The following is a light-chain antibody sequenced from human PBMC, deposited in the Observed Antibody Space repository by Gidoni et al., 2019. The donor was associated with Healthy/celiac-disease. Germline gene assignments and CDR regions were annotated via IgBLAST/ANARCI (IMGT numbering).Light chain of an antibody. CDR2: GAS. CDR1: QSVSSSY. Sequence: EIVLTQSPGTLSLSPGERATLSCRASQSVSSSYLAWYQQKPGQAPRLLIDGASSRATGIPDRFSGSGSGTDFTLTISRMEPEDFAVDYCQQYGSSREWTFXQXTKVEIK. J-gene: IGKJ1*01. CDR3: QQYGSSREWT. V-gene: IGKV3-20*01.